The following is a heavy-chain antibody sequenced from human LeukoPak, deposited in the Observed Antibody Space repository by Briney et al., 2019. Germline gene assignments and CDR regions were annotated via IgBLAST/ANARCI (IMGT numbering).Heavy chain of an antibody. CDR3: ARTTEGGYTYGYFYYYYMDV. CDR1: GYSVTNYY. CDR2: ISAYNGNT. Sequence: ASVKVSCKASGYSVTNYYIHWVRQAPGQGLEWMGWISAYNGNTNYAQKLQGRVTMTTDTSTSTAYMELRSLRSDDTAVYYCARTTEGGYTYGYFYYYYMDVWGKGTTVTISS. D-gene: IGHD5-18*01. J-gene: IGHJ6*03. V-gene: IGHV1-18*04.